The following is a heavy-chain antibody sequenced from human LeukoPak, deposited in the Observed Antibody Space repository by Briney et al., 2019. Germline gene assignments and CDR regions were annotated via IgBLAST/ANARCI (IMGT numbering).Heavy chain of an antibody. J-gene: IGHJ4*02. Sequence: PSETLSLTCTVSGVSVSGYYWSWIRQPPGGGLEWIGYIYHTGHTHYNASLKGRVTMSMDTSQSQISLRKSSRPGADTAVYYCTRQPFMSPFDYWGQGTLVTVSS. D-gene: IGHD3-10*02. V-gene: IGHV4-59*08. CDR3: TRQPFMSPFDY. CDR1: GVSVSGYY. CDR2: IYHTGHT.